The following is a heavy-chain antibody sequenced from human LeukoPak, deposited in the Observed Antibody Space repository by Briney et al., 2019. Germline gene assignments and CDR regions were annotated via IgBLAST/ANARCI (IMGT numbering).Heavy chain of an antibody. CDR3: ARRAGAYSHPYDY. J-gene: IGHJ4*02. D-gene: IGHD4/OR15-4a*01. Sequence: GGSLRLSCAASGFVFSSYNMNWVRQAPGKGLEWVSSISSSATYISYSDSVKGRFTIHRDNAKSSLYLQMNSLRAEDTAVYYCARRAGAYSHPYDYWGQGTLVTVSS. CDR2: ISSSATYI. V-gene: IGHV3-21*04. CDR1: GFVFSSYN.